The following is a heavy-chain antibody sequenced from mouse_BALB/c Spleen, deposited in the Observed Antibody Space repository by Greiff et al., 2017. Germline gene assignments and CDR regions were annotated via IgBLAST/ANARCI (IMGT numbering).Heavy chain of an antibody. CDR3: ARGYYGRGDY. CDR1: GFTFSDYY. D-gene: IGHD2-1*01. CDR2: ISDGGSYT. Sequence: EVQRVESGGGLVKPGGSLKLSCAASGFTFSDYYMYWVRQTPEKRLEWVATISDGGSYTYYPDSVKGRFTISRDNAKNNLYLQMSSLKSEDTAMYYCARGYYGRGDYWGQGTSVTVSS. V-gene: IGHV5-4*02. J-gene: IGHJ4*01.